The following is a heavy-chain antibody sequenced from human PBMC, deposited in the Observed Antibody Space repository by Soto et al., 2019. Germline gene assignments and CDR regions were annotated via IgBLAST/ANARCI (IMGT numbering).Heavy chain of an antibody. J-gene: IGHJ4*02. Sequence: QVQLVQSGAEVKKPGSSVKVSCKASGGTFSSYTISWVRQAPGQGLEWMGRIIPILGIANYAQKFQGRVTXXAXKXXSTAYMELSSLRSEDTAVYYCARDSIVGATHYFDYWGQGTLVTVSS. CDR1: GGTFSSYT. CDR2: IIPILGIA. V-gene: IGHV1-69*08. CDR3: ARDSIVGATHYFDY. D-gene: IGHD1-26*01.